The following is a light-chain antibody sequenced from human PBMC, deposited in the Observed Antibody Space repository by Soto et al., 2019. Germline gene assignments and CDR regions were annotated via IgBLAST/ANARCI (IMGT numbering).Light chain of an antibody. CDR3: QQYNSYSWT. V-gene: IGKV1-5*01. Sequence: DIRMTQSXSFLSASVGDKVTITCRATESVSKWLAWYQEKPGNPPRPLIYDASTLESGVPSRFSGSGSGTEFTLTISSLQADDFAIYYCQQYNSYSWTFGQGTKVDIK. CDR1: ESVSKW. J-gene: IGKJ1*01. CDR2: DAS.